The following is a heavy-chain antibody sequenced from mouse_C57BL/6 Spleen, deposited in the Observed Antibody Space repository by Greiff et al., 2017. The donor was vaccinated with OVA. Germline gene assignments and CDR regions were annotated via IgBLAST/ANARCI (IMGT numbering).Heavy chain of an antibody. CDR3: ALITTVVDTFAY. CDR1: GYTFTSYW. V-gene: IGHV1-74*01. D-gene: IGHD1-1*01. Sequence: VQLQQPGAELVKPGASVKVSCKASGYTFTSYWMHWVKQRPGQGLEWIGRIHPSDSDTNYNQKFKGKATLTVDKSSSTAYMQLSSLTSEDSAVYYCALITTVVDTFAYWGQGTLVTVSA. J-gene: IGHJ3*01. CDR2: IHPSDSDT.